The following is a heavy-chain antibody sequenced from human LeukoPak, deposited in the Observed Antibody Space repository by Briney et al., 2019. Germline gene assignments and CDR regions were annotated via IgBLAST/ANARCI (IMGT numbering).Heavy chain of an antibody. J-gene: IGHJ4*02. CDR3: ARMAWGSHFFDY. CDR2: IYSGGST. D-gene: IGHD3-16*01. Sequence: GGSLRLSCVASGFTFSSYAMSWVRQAPGKGLEWVSVIYSGGSTYYADSVKGRFTISRDNSKNTLYLQMNSLRAEDTAVYYCARMAWGSHFFDYWGQGTLVTVFS. CDR1: GFTFSSYA. V-gene: IGHV3-66*01.